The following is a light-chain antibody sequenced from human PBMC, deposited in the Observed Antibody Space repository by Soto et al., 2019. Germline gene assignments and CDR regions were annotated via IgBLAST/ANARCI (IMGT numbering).Light chain of an antibody. CDR2: GAS. J-gene: IGKJ1*01. V-gene: IGKV3-20*01. CDR3: QQYGSPGT. Sequence: EIVLTQSPGTLSLSLGERATLSRRASQSVSNNYLAWYQQKPGKAPRLLIYGASNRATGIPDRLSGSGSGTDFTLTIRRLEPEDFAVYYCQQYGSPGTFGQGTKVDIK. CDR1: QSVSNNY.